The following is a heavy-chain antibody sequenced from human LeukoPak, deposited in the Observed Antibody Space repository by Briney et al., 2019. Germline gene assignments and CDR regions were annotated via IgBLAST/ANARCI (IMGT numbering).Heavy chain of an antibody. CDR2: IYYSGST. CDR1: GGSISSGGYY. CDR3: ARANYGDYVPFDY. V-gene: IGHV4-31*03. D-gene: IGHD4-17*01. J-gene: IGHJ4*02. Sequence: SETLSLTCTVSGGSISSGGYYWSWIRQHPGKGLEWIGYIYYSGSTYYNPSLKSRVTISVDTSKNQFSLKLSSVTAADTAVYYCARANYGDYVPFDYWGQGTLVTVSS.